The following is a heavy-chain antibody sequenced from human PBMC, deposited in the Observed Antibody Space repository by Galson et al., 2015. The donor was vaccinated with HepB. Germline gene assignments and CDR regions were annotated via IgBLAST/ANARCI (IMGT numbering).Heavy chain of an antibody. V-gene: IGHV6-1*01. CDR3: AREENYDSSGFDAFDI. D-gene: IGHD3-22*01. CDR1: GDSVSSNSAA. CDR2: TYYRSKWYN. Sequence: CAISGDSVSSNSAAWNWIRQSPSRGLEWLGRTYYRSKWYNDYAVSVKSRITVNPDTSKNQFSLQLNSVTPEDTAVYYCAREENYDSSGFDAFDIWGQGTMVTVSS. J-gene: IGHJ3*02.